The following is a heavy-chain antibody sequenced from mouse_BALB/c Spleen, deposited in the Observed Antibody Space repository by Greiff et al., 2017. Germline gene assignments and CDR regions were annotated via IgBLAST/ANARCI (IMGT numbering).Heavy chain of an antibody. CDR2: ISYDGSN. CDR1: GYSITSGYY. V-gene: IGHV3-6*02. D-gene: IGHD1-2*01. CDR3: ARRGITTATDY. J-gene: IGHJ2*01. Sequence: DVQLQESGPGLVKPSQSLSLTCSVTGYSITSGYYWNWIRQFPGNKLEWMGYISYDGSNNYNPSLKNRISITRDTSKNQFFLKLNSVTTEDTATYYCARRGITTATDYWGQGTTLTVSS.